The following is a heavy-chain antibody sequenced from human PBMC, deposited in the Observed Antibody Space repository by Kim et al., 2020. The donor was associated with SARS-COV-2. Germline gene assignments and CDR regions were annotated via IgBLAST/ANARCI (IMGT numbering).Heavy chain of an antibody. CDR1: GGSISNGNW. CDR2: IYDTGST. J-gene: IGHJ4*01. V-gene: IGHV4-4*02. CDR3: ARDWRCYSSSAGRIFDY. D-gene: IGHD6-6*01. Sequence: SETLSLTCAVSGGSISNGNWWSWVRQSPGKGLEWIGQIYDTGSTNYNQSLKSRVTMSVDKSKNQFSLKLTSVTAADTAVYFCARDWRCYSSSAGRIFDY.